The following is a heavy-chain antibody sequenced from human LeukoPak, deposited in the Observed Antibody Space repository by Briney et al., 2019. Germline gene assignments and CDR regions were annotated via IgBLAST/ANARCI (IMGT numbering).Heavy chain of an antibody. D-gene: IGHD6-19*01. V-gene: IGHV4-34*01. Sequence: SETLSLTCAVYGGSFSGYYWSWVRQPPGKGLEWIGEINHSGSTNYNPSLKSRVTISVDTSKNQFSLKLSSVTAADAAVYYCARGHSGWFAEYFQHWGQGTLVTVSS. J-gene: IGHJ1*01. CDR1: GGSFSGYY. CDR3: ARGHSGWFAEYFQH. CDR2: INHSGST.